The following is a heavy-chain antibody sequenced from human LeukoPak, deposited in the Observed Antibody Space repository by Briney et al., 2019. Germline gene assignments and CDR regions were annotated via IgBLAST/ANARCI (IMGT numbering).Heavy chain of an antibody. V-gene: IGHV4-34*01. CDR3: ARGGFSGTGYYDFWSGYHKYFDY. CDR1: GGSFSGYY. D-gene: IGHD3-3*01. J-gene: IGHJ4*02. CDR2: INHSGST. Sequence: PSETLSLTCAVYGGSFSGYYWSWIRQPPGKGLEWIGEINHSGSTNYNPSLKSRVTISVDTSKNQFSLKLSSVTAADTAVYYCARGGFSGTGYYDFWSGYHKYFDYWGQGTLVTVSS.